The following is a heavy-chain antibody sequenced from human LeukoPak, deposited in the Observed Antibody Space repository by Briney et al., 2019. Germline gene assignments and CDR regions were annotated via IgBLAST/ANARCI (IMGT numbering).Heavy chain of an antibody. CDR1: GYTLTELS. Sequence: ASVKVSCKVSGYTLTELSMHWVRQAPGKGLEWMGGFDPEDGETIYAQKFQGRVTMTEDTSTDTAYMELSSLRSEDTAVYYCATAILGYCSSTSCYHNWFGPWGQGTLVTVSS. CDR3: ATAILGYCSSTSCYHNWFGP. D-gene: IGHD2-2*01. CDR2: FDPEDGET. V-gene: IGHV1-24*01. J-gene: IGHJ5*02.